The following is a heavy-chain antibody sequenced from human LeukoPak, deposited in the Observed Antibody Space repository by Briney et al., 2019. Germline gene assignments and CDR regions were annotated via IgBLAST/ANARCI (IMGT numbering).Heavy chain of an antibody. Sequence: SETLSLTCTVSGGSISSYYWSWIRQPPGKGLEWIGYIYYSGSTNYNPSLKSRVTISVDTSKNQFSLKLISVTAADTAVYYCASGCKSGSHDYYSHYRDVWGKGTTVPVS. CDR2: IYYSGST. CDR3: ASGCKSGSHDYYSHYRDV. V-gene: IGHV4-59*01. CDR1: GGSISSYY. J-gene: IGHJ6*03. D-gene: IGHD1-26*01.